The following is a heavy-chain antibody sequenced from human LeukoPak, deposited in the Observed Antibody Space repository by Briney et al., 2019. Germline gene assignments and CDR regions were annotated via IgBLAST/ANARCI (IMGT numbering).Heavy chain of an antibody. CDR2: INHSGST. D-gene: IGHD3-10*01. CDR3: ARTSGY. CDR1: GGSFSGYY. Sequence: PSETLSLTCAVYGGSFSGYYWSWIRQPPGKGLEWIGEINHSGSTNYNPSLKSRVTISVDTSKNQFSLKLSSVTAADTAVYYCARTSGYWGQGTLVTVSS. J-gene: IGHJ4*02. V-gene: IGHV4-34*01.